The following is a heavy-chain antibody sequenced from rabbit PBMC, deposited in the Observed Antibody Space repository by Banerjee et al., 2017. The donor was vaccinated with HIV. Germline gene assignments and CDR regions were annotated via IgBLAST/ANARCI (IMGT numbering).Heavy chain of an antibody. CDR2: IHIGSGWT. D-gene: IGHD6-1*01. V-gene: IGHV1S45*01. CDR3: ARDWGGAAGDGYATGWLDL. J-gene: IGHJ5*01. CDR1: ASDISSYS. Sequence: QEQLEESGGDLVKPEGSLTLTCTASASDISSYSIGWVRQAPGKGLEWIGMIHIGSGWTSYASWAKGRFTISKTSSTTVTLQMTSLTAADTATYFCARDWGGAAGDGYATGWLDLWGQGTLVTVS.